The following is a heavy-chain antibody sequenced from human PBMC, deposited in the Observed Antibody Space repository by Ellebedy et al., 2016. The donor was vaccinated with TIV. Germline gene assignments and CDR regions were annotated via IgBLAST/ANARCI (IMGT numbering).Heavy chain of an antibody. D-gene: IGHD3-10*01. Sequence: ASVKVSCKASGYTFTSYDISWVRQAPGQGLEWMGWITVYNGKANYAQRLQGRVTMTTDTSTSTAYMELRSLTSDDTAVYYCTKDSYFSGSYLAWFDPWGQGTLVTVSS. CDR2: ITVYNGKA. CDR1: GYTFTSYD. V-gene: IGHV1-18*04. CDR3: TKDSYFSGSYLAWFDP. J-gene: IGHJ5*02.